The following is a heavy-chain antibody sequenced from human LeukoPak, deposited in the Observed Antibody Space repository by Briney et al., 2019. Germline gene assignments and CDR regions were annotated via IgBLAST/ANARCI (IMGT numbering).Heavy chain of an antibody. CDR3: ARDKVYCTNGVCYSTPFDY. J-gene: IGHJ4*02. CDR1: GYTFTGYY. D-gene: IGHD2-8*01. Sequence: ASVKVSCKASGYTFTGYYMHWARQAPGQGLEWMGWINPNSGGTNYAQKFQGRVTMTRDTSISTAYMELSRLRSDDTAVYYCARDKVYCTNGVCYSTPFDYWGQGTLVTVSS. CDR2: INPNSGGT. V-gene: IGHV1-2*02.